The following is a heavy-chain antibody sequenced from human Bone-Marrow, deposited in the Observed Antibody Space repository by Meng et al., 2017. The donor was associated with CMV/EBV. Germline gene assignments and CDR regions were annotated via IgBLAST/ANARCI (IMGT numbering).Heavy chain of an antibody. CDR2: IDPNSGGT. D-gene: IGHD2-2*01. V-gene: IGHV1-2*02. J-gene: IGHJ4*02. CDR3: ARVLRSIVVVPAAPLGY. Sequence: YDFTGYYMHWVRQAPGQGLEWMGWIDPNSGGTNYAQKFQSRVTMTRDTSISTAYMELSRLRSDDTAVYYCARVLRSIVVVPAAPLGYWGQGTLVTVSS. CDR1: YDFTGYY.